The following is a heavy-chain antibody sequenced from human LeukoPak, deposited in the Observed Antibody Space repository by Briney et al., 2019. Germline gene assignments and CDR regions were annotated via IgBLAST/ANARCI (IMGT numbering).Heavy chain of an antibody. Sequence: GGSLRLSCAASGFTFSSFNMNWVRQAPGQGLEWVSYISTSSVIYYADSVKGRFTISRDDAKNSLYLQMNSLRAGDTAVYYCARDSSSSYYYYYGMDVWGQGTTVTVSS. V-gene: IGHV3-48*01. CDR3: ARDSSSSYYYYYGMDV. CDR2: ISTSSVI. D-gene: IGHD6-6*01. CDR1: GFTFSSFN. J-gene: IGHJ6*02.